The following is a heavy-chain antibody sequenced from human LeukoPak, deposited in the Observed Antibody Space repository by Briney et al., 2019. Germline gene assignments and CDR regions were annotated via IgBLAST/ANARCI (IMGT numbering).Heavy chain of an antibody. Sequence: SETLSLTRTVSGGSISSGGYYWSWIRQHPGKGLEWIGYIYYSGSTYYNPSLKSRVTISVDTSKNQFSLKLSSVTAADTAVYYCARVGRTVPAAIANFFDYWGQGTLVTVSS. D-gene: IGHD2-2*02. V-gene: IGHV4-31*03. J-gene: IGHJ4*02. CDR3: ARVGRTVPAAIANFFDY. CDR2: IYYSGST. CDR1: GGSISSGGYY.